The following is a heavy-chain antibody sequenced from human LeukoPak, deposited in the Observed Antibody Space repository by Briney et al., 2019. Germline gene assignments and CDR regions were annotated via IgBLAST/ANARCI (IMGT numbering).Heavy chain of an antibody. D-gene: IGHD1-1*01. CDR2: IYITGST. CDR3: ARFVKDFRQLSDY. Sequence: PSETLSLTCTVSNGSVSPYYWSWIRQPAGQGLERIGRIYITGSTTYSPSLKSRVTMSIDTSKNQFSLNLSSVTAADTAVYYCARFVKDFRQLSDYWGPGTLVTVSS. V-gene: IGHV4-4*07. J-gene: IGHJ4*02. CDR1: NGSVSPYY.